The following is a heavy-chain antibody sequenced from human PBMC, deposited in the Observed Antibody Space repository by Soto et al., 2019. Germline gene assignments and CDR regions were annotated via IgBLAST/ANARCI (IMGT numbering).Heavy chain of an antibody. J-gene: IGHJ4*02. V-gene: IGHV4-31*03. CDR2: IYYSGST. CDR1: GGSISSGGYY. D-gene: IGHD2-15*01. CDR3: SGYCSGGSCYTDY. Sequence: QVQLQESGPGLVKPSQTLSLSCTVSGGSISSGGYYWSWIRQYPGKGLEWIGYIYYSGSTYYNPSLKSRVTISVDTSKNQFSLKLSSVTAADTAVYYCSGYCSGGSCYTDYWGQGTLVTVSS.